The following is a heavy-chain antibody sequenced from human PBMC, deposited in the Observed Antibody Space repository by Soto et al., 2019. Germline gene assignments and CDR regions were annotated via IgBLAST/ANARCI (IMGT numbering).Heavy chain of an antibody. CDR1: GYTFTSYG. Sequence: GASVKVSCKASGYTFTSYGISWVRQAPGQGLEWMGWISAYNGNTNYAQKLQGRVTMTTDTSTSTAYMELRSLRSDDTAVYHCARDSHSSSSRAPLDYWGQGTLVTVSS. D-gene: IGHD6-6*01. CDR2: ISAYNGNT. CDR3: ARDSHSSSSRAPLDY. V-gene: IGHV1-18*01. J-gene: IGHJ4*02.